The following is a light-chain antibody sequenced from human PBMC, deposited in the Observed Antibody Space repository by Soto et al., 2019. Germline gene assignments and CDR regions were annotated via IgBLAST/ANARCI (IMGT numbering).Light chain of an antibody. J-gene: IGLJ1*01. Sequence: QSALTQPASVPGSPGQSITISCTGTSSDVGGYNYVSWYQQHPGKAPKLIIYEVSNRPSGVSNRFSGSKSGNTASLTISGLQAEDEADYYCNSYTSKSTGVFGTGTKLTVL. CDR3: NSYTSKSTGV. CDR1: SSDVGGYNY. CDR2: EVS. V-gene: IGLV2-14*01.